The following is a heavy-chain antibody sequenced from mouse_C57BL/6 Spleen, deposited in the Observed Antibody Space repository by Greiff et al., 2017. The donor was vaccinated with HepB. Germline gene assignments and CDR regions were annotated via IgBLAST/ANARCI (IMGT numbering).Heavy chain of an antibody. CDR3: TRGTVAWFAY. J-gene: IGHJ3*01. Sequence: VQLQQSGAELVRPGASVTLSCKASGYTFTDYEMHWVKQTPVHGLEWIGAIDPETGGTAYNQKFKGKAILTADKSSSTAYMELRSLTSEDSAVYYCTRGTVAWFAYWGQGTLVTVSA. CDR2: IDPETGGT. V-gene: IGHV1-15*01. D-gene: IGHD4-1*01. CDR1: GYTFTDYE.